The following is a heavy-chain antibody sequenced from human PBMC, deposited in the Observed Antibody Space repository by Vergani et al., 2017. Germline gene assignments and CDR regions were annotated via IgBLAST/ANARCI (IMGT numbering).Heavy chain of an antibody. V-gene: IGHV3-21*01. D-gene: IGHD1-26*01. CDR1: GFTFSSYS. CDR2: ISSSSSYI. J-gene: IGHJ4*02. CDR3: AKNLGVWWELWNYFDY. Sequence: EVQLVESGGGLVKPGGSLRLSCAASGFTFSSYSMNWVRQAPGKGLEWASSISSSSSYIYYADSVKGRFTISRDNAKNSLYLQMNSLRAEDTAVYYCAKNLGVWWELWNYFDYWGQGTLVTVSS.